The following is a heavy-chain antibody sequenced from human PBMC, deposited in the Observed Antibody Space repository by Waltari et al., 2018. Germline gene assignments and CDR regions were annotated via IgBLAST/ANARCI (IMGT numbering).Heavy chain of an antibody. CDR3: ALTGRGWSNDAFDI. D-gene: IGHD2-15*01. CDR2: MNPNSGNT. Sequence: QVQLVQSGAEVKKPGASVQVSCTASGYTFTSYDINWVRQATGQGLEWMGWMNPNSGNTGYAQKFQGRVTMTRNTSISTAYMELSSLRSEDTAVYYCALTGRGWSNDAFDIWGQGTMVTVSS. CDR1: GYTFTSYD. J-gene: IGHJ3*02. V-gene: IGHV1-8*01.